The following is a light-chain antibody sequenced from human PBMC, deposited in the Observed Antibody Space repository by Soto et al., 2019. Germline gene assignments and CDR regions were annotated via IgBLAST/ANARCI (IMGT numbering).Light chain of an antibody. J-gene: IGKJ5*01. V-gene: IGKV3-15*01. CDR2: DIS. Sequence: EIVMTQSPATLSVSPGETASLSCRASQSVDSNLAWHQQKPGQAPRVLIYDISTRATGVPARFSGSGSGTEFTLTISGLQSEDFALYFCQQYNNWPFSFGPGTRLEIK. CDR3: QQYNNWPFS. CDR1: QSVDSN.